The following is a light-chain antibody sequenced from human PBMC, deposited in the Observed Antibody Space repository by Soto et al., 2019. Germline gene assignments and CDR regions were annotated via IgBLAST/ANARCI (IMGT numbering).Light chain of an antibody. Sequence: EIVLTQSPATLSLSPGERPTLSCRDSQSVSSYLAWYQQTPGQAPRLIXYDASNRANGVPARFSGSGSGTDLTLTISSLEPEDFAVYDCQQRSNWPSITFGQGTRLEIK. V-gene: IGKV3-11*01. CDR2: DAS. CDR3: QQRSNWPSIT. J-gene: IGKJ5*01. CDR1: QSVSSY.